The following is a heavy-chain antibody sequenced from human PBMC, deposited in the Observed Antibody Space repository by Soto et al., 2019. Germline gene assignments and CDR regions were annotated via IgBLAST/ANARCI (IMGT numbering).Heavy chain of an antibody. Sequence: GGSLRLSCAASGFTFSSYAMSWVRQAPGKGLEWVSAISGSVGSTYYADSVKGRFTISRDNSKNTLYLQMNSLRAEDTAVYYCAKYPGYCSSTSCYDDLYYYYYYMAVWGKGTTVTISS. CDR2: ISGSVGST. CDR1: GFTFSSYA. J-gene: IGHJ6*03. D-gene: IGHD2-2*01. CDR3: AKYPGYCSSTSCYDDLYYYYYYMAV. V-gene: IGHV3-23*01.